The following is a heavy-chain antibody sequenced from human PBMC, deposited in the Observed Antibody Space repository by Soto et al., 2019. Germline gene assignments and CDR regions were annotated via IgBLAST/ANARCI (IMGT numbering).Heavy chain of an antibody. J-gene: IGHJ3*01. V-gene: IGHV3-53*01. CDR3: STWHEREHAFDV. Sequence: DVQLVESGGGLIQPGESLRLSCAAFGLTISGKKYVAWVRQAPGKGLEWVSALYDVDGSFYAESVTGRFTTSSDSSKTTVYLKMNDLRPDDTAVYYCSTWHEREHAFDVWGKVTTVTISS. CDR1: GLTISGKKY. CDR2: LYDVDGS. D-gene: IGHD1-1*01.